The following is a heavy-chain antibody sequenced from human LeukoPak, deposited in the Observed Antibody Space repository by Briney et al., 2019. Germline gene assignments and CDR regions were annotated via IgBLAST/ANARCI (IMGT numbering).Heavy chain of an antibody. CDR3: ATVAGDCSGGRCYLLRFDY. V-gene: IGHV3-7*01. CDR2: IKLEGSTK. D-gene: IGHD2-15*01. Sequence: PGGALRLSRAASGLIFSNYWMSWVRQAPGKGLEWVAHIKLEGSTKDYVDSVKGRFTISRDNAKNSLYLEMNSLRGDDTAVYYCATVAGDCSGGRCYLLRFDYWGQGTLVTLSS. CDR1: GLIFSNYW. J-gene: IGHJ4*02.